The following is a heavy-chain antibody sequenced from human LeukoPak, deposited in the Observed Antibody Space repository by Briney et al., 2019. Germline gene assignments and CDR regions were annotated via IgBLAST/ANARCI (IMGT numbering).Heavy chain of an antibody. V-gene: IGHV4-61*02. Sequence: SQTLSPTCTVSGGSISSGSYYWSWIRQPAGKGLEWIGRISTSRSTNYNPSLKSRVTISVDTSKNQFSLKLSSVTAADTAVYYCVRGRYSSGWFKDKNWFDPWGQGIPVTVSS. CDR3: VRGRYSSGWFKDKNWFDP. J-gene: IGHJ5*02. CDR2: ISTSRST. CDR1: GGSISSGSYY. D-gene: IGHD6-19*01.